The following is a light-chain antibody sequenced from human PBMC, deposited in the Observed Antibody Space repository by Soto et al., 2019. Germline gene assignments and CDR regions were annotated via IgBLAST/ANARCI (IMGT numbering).Light chain of an antibody. J-gene: IGLJ1*01. CDR2: DVS. V-gene: IGLV2-14*01. Sequence: QSALTQPASVSGSPGQSITISCTGTSSDVGAYNYVSWYQQHPGKAPKLMIYDVSNRPSGVSNLFSGSKSGNTASLTISGLQAEDEADYYCSSYTSGSTLDVFGTGTKVTVL. CDR3: SSYTSGSTLDV. CDR1: SSDVGAYNY.